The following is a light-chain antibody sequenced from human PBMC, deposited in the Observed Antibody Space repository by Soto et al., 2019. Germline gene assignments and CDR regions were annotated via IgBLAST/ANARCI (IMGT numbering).Light chain of an antibody. CDR1: SSDVGGHNY. Sequence: QSALTQPRSVSGSPGQSVTISCTGTSSDVGGHNYVSRYQQYPGKAPKLLLSSVSKRPSGVPDRFSGSKSGNTASLTISGLQAEDEADYYCCSYAGSYTYVFGTGTKV. J-gene: IGLJ1*01. V-gene: IGLV2-11*01. CDR3: CSYAGSYTYV. CDR2: SVS.